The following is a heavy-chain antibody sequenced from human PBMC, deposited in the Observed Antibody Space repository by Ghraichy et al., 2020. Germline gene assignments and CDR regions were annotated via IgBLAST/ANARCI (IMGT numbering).Heavy chain of an antibody. CDR3: AKDEAGSGGYQNFGY. CDR1: GFTFSSYA. J-gene: IGHJ4*02. D-gene: IGHD2-15*01. V-gene: IGHV3-23*01. CDR2: ISGSGGST. Sequence: GGSLRLSCAASGFTFSSYAMSWVRQAPGKGLEWVSAISGSGGSTYDADSVKGRFTISRDNSKNTLYLQMNSLRAEDAAVYYCAKDEAGSGGYQNFGYWGQGTLVTVSS.